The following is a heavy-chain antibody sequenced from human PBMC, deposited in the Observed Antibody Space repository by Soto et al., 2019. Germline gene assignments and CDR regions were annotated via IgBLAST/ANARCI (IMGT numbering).Heavy chain of an antibody. D-gene: IGHD2-15*01. Sequence: EVQLVESGGGLVQPGGSLRLSCAASGFTFSNYWMYWVRKAPGKGLEWVSRINSDGSVSSHADSVRGRLTISRDNVKNTLYLHMDSLRAEDTAVYFCARGDCVGGTCYSLAGSFYYYMDVWGKGTTVTVFS. CDR3: ARGDCVGGTCYSLAGSFYYYMDV. V-gene: IGHV3-74*02. CDR2: INSDGSVS. J-gene: IGHJ6*03. CDR1: GFTFSNYW.